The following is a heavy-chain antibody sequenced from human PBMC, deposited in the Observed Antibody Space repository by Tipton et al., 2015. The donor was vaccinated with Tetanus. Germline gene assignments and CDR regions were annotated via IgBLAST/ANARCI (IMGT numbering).Heavy chain of an antibody. CDR3: ARDRGDYIYYGMDV. V-gene: IGHV1-2*02. CDR2: IDPNSGGT. CDR1: GYTFTGYY. D-gene: IGHD3-22*01. Sequence: QLVQSGAEVKKPGASVKVSCKASGYTFTGYYIYWVRQAPGQGLEWMGWIDPNSGGTVYAQKLQGRGIMTRDRSIRTAYMELRSLRSDDTAVYNGARDRGDYIYYGMDVWGPGPTVTVS. J-gene: IGHJ6*02.